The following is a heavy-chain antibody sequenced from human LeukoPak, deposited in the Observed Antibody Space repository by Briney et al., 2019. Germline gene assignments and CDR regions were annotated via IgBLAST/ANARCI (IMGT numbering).Heavy chain of an antibody. CDR3: LARPDAYDI. J-gene: IGHJ3*02. CDR1: GFTFSSYW. Sequence: GGSLRLSCAASGFTFSSYWMHWVRQAPGKGLVWVSRINSDGSSTSYADSVKGRFTISRDNSKNTLYFQMSSLRTEDTAVYYCLARPDAYDIWGQGTMVTVSS. V-gene: IGHV3-74*01. CDR2: INSDGSST.